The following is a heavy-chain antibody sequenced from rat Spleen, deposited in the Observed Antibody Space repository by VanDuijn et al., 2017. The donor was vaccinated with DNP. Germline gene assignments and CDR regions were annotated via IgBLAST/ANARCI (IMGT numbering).Heavy chain of an antibody. J-gene: IGHJ3*01. CDR3: TTGKDNPFAY. V-gene: IGHV5-27*01. Sequence: EVQLVESGGGLVQPGRSLKLSCAASGFTFSSYYMAWVRQAPTKGLEWVAYISTGGGSTYYRDSVKGRFTIARDNAKSTLYLQMDSLRSEDTATYYCTTGKDNPFAYWGQGTLVTVSS. CDR2: ISTGGGST. CDR1: GFTFSSYY. D-gene: IGHD1-10*01.